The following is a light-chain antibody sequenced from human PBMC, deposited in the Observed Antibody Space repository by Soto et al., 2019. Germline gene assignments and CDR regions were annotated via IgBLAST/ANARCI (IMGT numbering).Light chain of an antibody. CDR2: AAS. CDR3: QQLNSYPAFT. Sequence: DIQLTQSPSFLSASVGDRVTITCRASQGISSYLAWYQQKPGKAPKLLIYAASTLESGVPSRFSGSGSGTVFNLTISSLQPEDFATYYCQQLNSYPAFTFGPGTKVDIK. J-gene: IGKJ3*01. V-gene: IGKV1-9*01. CDR1: QGISSY.